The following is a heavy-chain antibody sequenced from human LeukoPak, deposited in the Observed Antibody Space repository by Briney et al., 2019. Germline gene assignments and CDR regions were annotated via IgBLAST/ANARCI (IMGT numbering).Heavy chain of an antibody. Sequence: SQTLSLTCTVSGGSISSGSYYWSWIRQPPGKGLEWIGYIYYSGSTNYNPSLKSRVTISVDTSKNQFSLKLSSVTAADTAVYYCARGVLWFGELSLGYWGQGTLVTVSS. CDR3: ARGVLWFGELSLGY. CDR1: GGSISSGSYY. J-gene: IGHJ4*02. CDR2: IYYSGST. D-gene: IGHD3-10*01. V-gene: IGHV4-61*01.